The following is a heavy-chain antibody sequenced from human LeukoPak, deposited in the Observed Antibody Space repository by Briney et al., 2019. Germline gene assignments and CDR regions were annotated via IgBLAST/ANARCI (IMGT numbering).Heavy chain of an antibody. CDR1: RSYA. Sequence: GGSLRLSCTTSRSYAMSWVRQAPGKGLEWVSSITSSGYNTYYADSVKGRFTISRDNSKNTLYLQLNSLRVVDTAVYYCAKSNGYFEYWGQGTLVPVSS. J-gene: IGHJ4*02. V-gene: IGHV3-23*01. D-gene: IGHD3-22*01. CDR2: ITSSGYNT. CDR3: AKSNGYFEY.